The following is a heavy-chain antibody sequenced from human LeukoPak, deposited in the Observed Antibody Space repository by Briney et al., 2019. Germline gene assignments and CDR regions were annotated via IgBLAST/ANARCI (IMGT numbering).Heavy chain of an antibody. Sequence: SGGSLRLSCTASGFTFGDYAMSWFRQAPGKGLEWVGFIRSKAYGGTTEYAASVKGRFTISRDDSKSIAYLQMNSLKTEDTAVYYCTRVRITMIVVVSSFDYWGQGTLVTVSS. J-gene: IGHJ4*02. CDR1: GFTFGDYA. D-gene: IGHD3-22*01. V-gene: IGHV3-49*03. CDR3: TRVRITMIVVVSSFDY. CDR2: IRSKAYGGTT.